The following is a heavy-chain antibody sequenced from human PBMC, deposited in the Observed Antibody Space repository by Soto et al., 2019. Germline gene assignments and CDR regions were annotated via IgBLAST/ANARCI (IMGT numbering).Heavy chain of an antibody. CDR1: GGTFSSYA. D-gene: IGHD3-9*01. V-gene: IGHV1-69*01. CDR2: IIPIFGTA. CDR3: SRGRPDILTCSTEGYFDY. J-gene: IGHJ4*02. Sequence: QVQLVQSGAEVKKPGSSVKVSCKASGGTFSSYAISWVRQAPGHGLEWMGGIIPIFGTANYAQKFQGRVTITGDDSTSTAYMELSSLRSEDTAVYYCSRGRPDILTCSTEGYFDYWGQGTLVTVSS.